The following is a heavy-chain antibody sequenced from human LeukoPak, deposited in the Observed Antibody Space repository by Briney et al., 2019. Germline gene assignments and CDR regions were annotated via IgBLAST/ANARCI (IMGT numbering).Heavy chain of an antibody. CDR1: GSPISGYT. D-gene: IGHD3-3*01. CDR3: AAGGCVGNRFGNYFDP. CDR2: INDGSTYI. V-gene: IGHV3-21*03. J-gene: IGHJ5*02. Sequence: GGSLRLARAGAGSPISGYTLNWVRQAPGKGLEWVSSINDGSTYINYLGSVWGRFTVSRDNARNSLYLQLNSLTVEDPAIYYCAAGGCVGNRFGNYFDPWGQGTLVIVSS.